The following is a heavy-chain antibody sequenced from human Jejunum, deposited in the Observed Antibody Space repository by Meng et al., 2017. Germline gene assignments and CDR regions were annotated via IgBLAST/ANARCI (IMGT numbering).Heavy chain of an antibody. CDR2: MDYRGST. D-gene: IGHD2-2*01. CDR3: ARGELLWDY. J-gene: IGHJ4*02. CDR1: GDSISSGEYF. V-gene: IGHV4-30-4*01. Sequence: VQRRGSGPGLGKPSQTLSLTFTVSGDSISSGEYFWSWIRQPPGKGLEWIGYMDYRGSTFYNPSLKSRVTISVDTSKNQFSLKLSSVTAADTAVYFCARGELLWDYWGQGTLVTVSS.